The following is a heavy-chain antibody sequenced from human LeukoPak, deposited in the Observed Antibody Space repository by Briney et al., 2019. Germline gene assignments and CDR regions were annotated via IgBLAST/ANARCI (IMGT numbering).Heavy chain of an antibody. V-gene: IGHV4-4*02. Sequence: PSETLSLTCAVSGGSISSSNWWSWVRQPPGKGLEWIGSIYHSGSTYYNPSLKSRVTISVDTSKNQFSLKLSSVTAADTAVYYCARDRAEDGDAFDIWGQGTMVTVSS. CDR2: IYHSGST. CDR1: GGSISSSNW. CDR3: ARDRAEDGDAFDI. D-gene: IGHD6-13*01. J-gene: IGHJ3*02.